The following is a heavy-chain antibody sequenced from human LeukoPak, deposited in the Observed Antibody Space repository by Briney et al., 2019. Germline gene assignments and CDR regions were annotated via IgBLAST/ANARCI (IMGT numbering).Heavy chain of an antibody. D-gene: IGHD2-21*01. J-gene: IGHJ3*02. CDR3: ARERQDTILHSGAFDI. CDR1: GFTFSTYF. V-gene: IGHV3-30-3*01. Sequence: GRSLRLSCAASGFTFSTYFMHWVRQAPGKGLEWVADIASDGSHTFYVESVKGRFIISRDNSKNTLYLQMNSLRAEDTAVYFCARERQDTILHSGAFDIWGQGTMVTVSS. CDR2: IASDGSHT.